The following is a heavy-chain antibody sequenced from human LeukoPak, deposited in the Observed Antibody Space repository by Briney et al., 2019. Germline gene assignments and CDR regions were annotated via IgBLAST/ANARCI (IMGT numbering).Heavy chain of an antibody. CDR3: ARREILYLDWFDP. CDR2: IYTSGST. Sequence: PSQTPSLTCTVSGGSISSGSYYWSWIRQPAGKGLEWIGRIYTSGSTNYNPSLKSRVTISVDTSKNQFSLKLSSVTAADTAVYYCARREILYLDWFDPWGQGTLVTVSS. CDR1: GGSISSGSYY. V-gene: IGHV4-61*02. J-gene: IGHJ5*02. D-gene: IGHD2-8*01.